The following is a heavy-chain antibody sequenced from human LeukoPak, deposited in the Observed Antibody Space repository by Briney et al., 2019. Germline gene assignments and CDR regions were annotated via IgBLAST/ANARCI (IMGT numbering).Heavy chain of an antibody. CDR2: IYDRGPA. CDR3: ARSRQASGLFNS. V-gene: IGHV4-30-2*01. J-gene: IGHJ5*01. Sequence: SATLSLTCTISGYAITSGGFSWNWIRQPPGKGLEWIGCIYDRGPAYYNPSLKSRFTISVDRPKNQFFLNVTSLTAADTAVYYCARSRQASGLFNSWGQGTLVVVSS. CDR1: GYAITSGGFS. D-gene: IGHD3-10*01.